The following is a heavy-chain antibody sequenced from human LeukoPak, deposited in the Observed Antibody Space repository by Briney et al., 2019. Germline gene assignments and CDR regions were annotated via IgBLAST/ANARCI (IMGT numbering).Heavy chain of an antibody. V-gene: IGHV3-33*01. CDR3: ARQTTVATDC. CDR1: GFTFSSYG. D-gene: IGHD4-23*01. Sequence: GGSLRLSCAASGFTFSSYGMHWVRQAPGKGLEWVALIWFDGTNKYYADSVKGRFTISRDNSNNTLYLQMNSLRVEDTAVYYCARQTTVATDCWGQGTLVTVSS. J-gene: IGHJ4*02. CDR2: IWFDGTNK.